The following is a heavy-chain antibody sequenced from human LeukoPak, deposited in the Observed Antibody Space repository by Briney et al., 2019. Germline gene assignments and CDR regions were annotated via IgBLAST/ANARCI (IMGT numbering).Heavy chain of an antibody. CDR1: GFTFSSYG. D-gene: IGHD2/OR15-2a*01. V-gene: IGHV3-30*19. CDR3: ARGVAFYYFDY. Sequence: GGPLRLSCAASGFTFSSYGMHWVRQAPGKGLEWVAVIIYDGSKKYYAESVKGRFTISRDNSKNTLYLEMNSLRAEDTAVYYCARGVAFYYFDYWGQGTLVTVSS. CDR2: IIYDGSKK. J-gene: IGHJ4*02.